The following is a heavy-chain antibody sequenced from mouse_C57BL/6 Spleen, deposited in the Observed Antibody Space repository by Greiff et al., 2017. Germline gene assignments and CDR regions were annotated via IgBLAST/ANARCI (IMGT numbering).Heavy chain of an antibody. CDR2: ISNGGGST. CDR3: ARQRGKNAMDY. CDR1: GFTFSDYY. V-gene: IGHV5-12*01. J-gene: IGHJ4*01. Sequence: EVQGVESGGGLVQPGGSLKLSCAASGFTFSDYYMYWVRQTPEKRLEWVAYISNGGGSTYYPDTVKGRFTISRDNAKNTLYLQMSRLKSEDTAMYYCARQRGKNAMDYWGQGTSVTVSS.